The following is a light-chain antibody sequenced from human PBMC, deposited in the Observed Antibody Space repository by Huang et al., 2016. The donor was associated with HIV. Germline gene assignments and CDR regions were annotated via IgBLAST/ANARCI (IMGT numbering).Light chain of an antibody. CDR3: MQAIQIPT. Sequence: DIVMTQSPLSLPVTPGEPASISCRSSQSLLHRNGYNYLDWYLQKPVQSPQLLIYLGSNRASGVPDRFSGSGSGTDFTLKISRVEAEDVGIYYCMQAIQIPTFGPGTKVDIK. V-gene: IGKV2-28*01. CDR2: LGS. CDR1: QSLLHRNGYNY. J-gene: IGKJ3*01.